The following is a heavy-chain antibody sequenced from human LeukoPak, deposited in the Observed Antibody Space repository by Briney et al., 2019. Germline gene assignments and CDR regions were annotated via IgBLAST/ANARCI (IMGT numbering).Heavy chain of an antibody. Sequence: GASVKVSCKASGYTFTGYYMHWVRQAHGQGLEWMGWINPNSGGTNYAQKFQGRVTMTRDTSISTAYMELSRLRSDDTAVYYCARGGFRSSYRQITNYSYYMDVWGKGTTVTVSS. V-gene: IGHV1-2*02. D-gene: IGHD6-6*01. CDR3: ARGGFRSSYRQITNYSYYMDV. J-gene: IGHJ6*03. CDR2: INPNSGGT. CDR1: GYTFTGYY.